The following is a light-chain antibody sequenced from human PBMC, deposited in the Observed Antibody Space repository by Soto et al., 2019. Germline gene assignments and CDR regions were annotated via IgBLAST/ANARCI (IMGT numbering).Light chain of an antibody. CDR3: QQYHSYWT. Sequence: EIVMTQSPATLSVSPGERATLSCRASQSVSSNLAWYQQKPGQAPRLLIYDASFRVTGLPARFSGSGSGTEFTLTISSLQTDDFSTYYCQQYHSYWTFGQGTKVDIK. V-gene: IGKV3D-15*01. CDR1: QSVSSN. CDR2: DAS. J-gene: IGKJ1*01.